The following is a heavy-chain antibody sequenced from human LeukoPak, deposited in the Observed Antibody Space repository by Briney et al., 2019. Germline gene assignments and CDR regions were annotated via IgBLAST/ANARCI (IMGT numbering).Heavy chain of an antibody. Sequence: GGSLRLSCAASGFTFSSYAMSWVRQAPGKGLEWVSAISGSGGSTYYADSVKGRFTISRDNSKNTLYLQMNSLRAEDTAVYYCAKGSIFGVVIYFYFDYWGRGTLVTVSS. V-gene: IGHV3-23*01. CDR1: GFTFSSYA. J-gene: IGHJ4*02. CDR2: ISGSGGST. D-gene: IGHD3-3*02. CDR3: AKGSIFGVVIYFYFDY.